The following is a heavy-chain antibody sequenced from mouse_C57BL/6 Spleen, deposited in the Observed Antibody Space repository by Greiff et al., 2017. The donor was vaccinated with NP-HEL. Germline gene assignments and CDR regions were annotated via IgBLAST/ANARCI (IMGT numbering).Heavy chain of an antibody. CDR3: ARAITDPNAMDY. CDR1: GYTFTIYW. J-gene: IGHJ4*01. CDR2: IDPSDSYT. D-gene: IGHD2-4*01. V-gene: IGHV1-69*01. Sequence: QVQLQQPGAELVMPGASVKLSCKASGYTFTIYWMHWVKQRPGQGLEWIGEIDPSDSYTNYNQKFKGKSTLTVDKSSSTAYMQLSSLTSEDYAVYNCARAITDPNAMDYWGQGTSVTVSS.